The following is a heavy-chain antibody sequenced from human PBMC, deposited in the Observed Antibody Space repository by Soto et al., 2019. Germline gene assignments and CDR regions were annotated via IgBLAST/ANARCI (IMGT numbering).Heavy chain of an antibody. J-gene: IGHJ5*02. CDR3: ARDGYDSSGYHRNWFDP. V-gene: IGHV1-3*01. Sequence: ASVKVSCKASGYTFNKYAMQWVRQAPGQRLEWMGWINAGNGNTKYSQKFQGRVTITRDTSASTAYMELSSLRSEDTAVYYCARDGYDSSGYHRNWFDPWGQGTLVTVSS. CDR1: GYTFNKYA. CDR2: INAGNGNT. D-gene: IGHD3-22*01.